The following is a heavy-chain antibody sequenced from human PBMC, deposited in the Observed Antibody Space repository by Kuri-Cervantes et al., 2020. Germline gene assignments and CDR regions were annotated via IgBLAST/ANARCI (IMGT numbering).Heavy chain of an antibody. D-gene: IGHD3-3*01. Sequence: SETLSLTCTVSGGSISSGGYYWSWIRQHPGKGLEWIGYIYYSGSTYYNPSLKSRVTISVDTSKNQFSLKLSSVTAADTAVYYCARERTYDLWSGQGPYYYYYGMDVWGQGTTVTVSS. J-gene: IGHJ6*02. CDR2: IYYSGST. V-gene: IGHV4-31*03. CDR1: GGSISSGGYY. CDR3: ARERTYDLWSGQGPYYYYYGMDV.